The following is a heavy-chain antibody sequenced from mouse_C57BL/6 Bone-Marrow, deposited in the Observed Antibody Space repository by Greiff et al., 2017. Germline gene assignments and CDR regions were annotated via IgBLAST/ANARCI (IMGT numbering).Heavy chain of an antibody. CDR2: ISGGGGNT. CDR1: GFTFSSYT. D-gene: IGHD1-1*01. J-gene: IGHJ4*01. V-gene: IGHV5-9*01. CDR3: ARYYYGSSDYAMDY. Sequence: EVKLVESGGGLVKPGGSLKLSCAASGFTFSSYTMSWVRQTPEKRLEWVATISGGGGNTYYPDSVKGRFTISRDNAKNTLYLQMSSLRSEDTALYYCARYYYGSSDYAMDYWGQGTSVTVSS.